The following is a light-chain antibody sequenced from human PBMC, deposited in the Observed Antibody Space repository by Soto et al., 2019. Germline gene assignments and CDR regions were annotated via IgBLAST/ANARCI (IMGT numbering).Light chain of an antibody. V-gene: IGKV1-9*01. CDR3: QQVYSYPFT. Sequence: DIQLTQSPSFLSASVGDRVTITCRASQGIKNYLAWYQQKPGKAPKLLIYAASTLQSGVPSSFSGSGSGTEFTLTISSLQPEDFATYYCQQVYSYPFTFGGGTKVEIK. CDR1: QGIKNY. J-gene: IGKJ4*01. CDR2: AAS.